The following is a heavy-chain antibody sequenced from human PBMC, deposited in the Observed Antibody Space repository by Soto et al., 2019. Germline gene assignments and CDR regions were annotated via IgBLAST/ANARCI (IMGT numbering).Heavy chain of an antibody. Sequence: GGSLRLSCAASGFTFSSYAMSWVRQAPGKGLEWVSAISGSGGSTYYADSVKGRFTISRDNSKNTLYLQMNSLRARDTAVYYCAKGPYSGSYSSFDYWGQGTLVTVSS. D-gene: IGHD1-26*01. CDR2: ISGSGGST. V-gene: IGHV3-23*01. J-gene: IGHJ4*02. CDR1: GFTFSSYA. CDR3: AKGPYSGSYSSFDY.